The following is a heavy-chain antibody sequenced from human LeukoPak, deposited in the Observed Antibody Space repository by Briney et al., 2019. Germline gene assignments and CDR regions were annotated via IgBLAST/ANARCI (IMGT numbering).Heavy chain of an antibody. V-gene: IGHV1-2*06. J-gene: IGHJ4*02. CDR1: GYTFTGYY. CDR2: ININSGGT. D-gene: IGHD1-20*01. CDR3: ARDSGITGTTGAIDY. Sequence: ASVKVSCKASGYTFTGYYMHWVRQAPGQGLEWVGRININSGGTSYAQKFQGRVTLTRDTSITTAFMELSRLRSDDTAVYYCARDSGITGTTGAIDYWGQGTLVTVSS.